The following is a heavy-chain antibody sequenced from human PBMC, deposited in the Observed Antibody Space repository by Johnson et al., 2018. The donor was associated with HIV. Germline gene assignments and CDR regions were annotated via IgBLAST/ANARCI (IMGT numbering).Heavy chain of an antibody. CDR1: GFTFSNAW. V-gene: IGHV3-15*01. J-gene: IGHJ3*02. Sequence: VQLVESGGGLVKPGGSLRLSCAASGFTFSNAWMSWVRQAPGKGLEWVGRIKSKTDGGTTDYAAPVKGRFTISRDDSKNTLYLQMNSLRAEDTAVYYCARERPRDAFDIWGQGTMVTVSS. CDR3: ARERPRDAFDI. CDR2: IKSKTDGGTT.